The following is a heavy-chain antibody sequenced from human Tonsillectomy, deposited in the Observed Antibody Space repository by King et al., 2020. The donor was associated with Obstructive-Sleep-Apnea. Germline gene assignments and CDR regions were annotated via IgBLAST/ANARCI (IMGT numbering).Heavy chain of an antibody. J-gene: IGHJ4*02. CDR1: GFRFGDYT. CDR2: IRSKAYGGTT. Sequence: VQLVESGGGLVQPGRSLRLSCTASGFRFGDYTMSWFRQAPGKGLEWVGFIRSKAYGGTTEYAASVKGRFTISRNDSKSIAYLQMNSLKTEDPAGYYCTRKYYYDSTGNAIDYWGQGTLVTVSS. D-gene: IGHD3-22*01. CDR3: TRKYYYDSTGNAIDY. V-gene: IGHV3-49*03.